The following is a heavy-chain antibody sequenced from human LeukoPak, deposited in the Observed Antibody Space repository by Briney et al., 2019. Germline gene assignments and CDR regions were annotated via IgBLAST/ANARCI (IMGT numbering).Heavy chain of an antibody. CDR2: ISTSGSTI. CDR1: GFTFSDYY. Sequence: GGSLRLSCAASGFTFSDYYMSRIRQAPGKGLEWVSYISTSGSTIYYADSVKGRFTISRDNAKNSLYLQMNSLRAEDTAVYYCARDPYYYYMDVWGKGTTVTVSS. V-gene: IGHV3-11*04. CDR3: ARDPYYYYMDV. J-gene: IGHJ6*03.